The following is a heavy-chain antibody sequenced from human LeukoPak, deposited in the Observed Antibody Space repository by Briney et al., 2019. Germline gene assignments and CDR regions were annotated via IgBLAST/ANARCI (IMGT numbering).Heavy chain of an antibody. J-gene: IGHJ3*02. CDR3: ARQSLDSPGAFDI. D-gene: IGHD3-10*01. V-gene: IGHV3-11*01. CDR2: ISSSGTTI. CDR1: GFIFNDYY. Sequence: PGGSLRLSCAASGFIFNDYYMSWIRQAPGKGLEWVSYISSSGTTIYYADSVKGRFTISRDNAKNSLYLQMNSLRAEDTAVYYCARQSLDSPGAFDIWGQATMVSVSS.